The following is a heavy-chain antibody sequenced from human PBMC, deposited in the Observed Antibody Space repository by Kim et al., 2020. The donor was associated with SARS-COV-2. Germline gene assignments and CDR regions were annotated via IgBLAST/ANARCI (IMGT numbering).Heavy chain of an antibody. D-gene: IGHD4-17*01. CDR2: ISYDGSNK. CDR3: ARDRGGGYGDSPQDY. CDR1: GFTFSSYA. J-gene: IGHJ4*02. Sequence: GGSLRLSCAASGFTFSSYAMHWVRQAPGKGLEWVAVISYDGSNKYYADSVKGRFTISRDNSKNTLYLQMNSLRAEDTAVYYCARDRGGGYGDSPQDYWGQGTLVTVSS. V-gene: IGHV3-30*04.